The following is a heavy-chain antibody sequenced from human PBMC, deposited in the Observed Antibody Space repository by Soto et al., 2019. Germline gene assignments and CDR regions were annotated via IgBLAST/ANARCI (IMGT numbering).Heavy chain of an antibody. CDR1: GFTFSSYG. Sequence: GGSLRLSCAASGFTFSSYGVHWVRQAPGKGLEWVAVIWYDGSNKYYADSVKGRFTISRDNSKNTLYLQMNSLRAEDTAVYYCARDHRFGDVEPYYYYYYGMDVWGQGTTVTVSS. D-gene: IGHD3-10*01. V-gene: IGHV3-33*01. CDR2: IWYDGSNK. CDR3: ARDHRFGDVEPYYYYYYGMDV. J-gene: IGHJ6*02.